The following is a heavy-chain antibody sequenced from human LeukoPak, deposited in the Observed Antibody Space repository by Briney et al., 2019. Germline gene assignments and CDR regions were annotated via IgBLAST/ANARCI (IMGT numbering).Heavy chain of an antibody. J-gene: IGHJ4*02. D-gene: IGHD3-22*01. CDR3: ANGGSSGYYYYFDY. Sequence: GGSLRLSCAASGFTFSSYAMSWVRQAPGKGLEWVSAISGSGGSTYYADSVKGRFTISRDNSKNTLYLQMNSLRAEDTAVYYCANGGSSGYYYYFDYWGQGTLVTVSS. CDR1: GFTFSSYA. CDR2: ISGSGGST. V-gene: IGHV3-23*01.